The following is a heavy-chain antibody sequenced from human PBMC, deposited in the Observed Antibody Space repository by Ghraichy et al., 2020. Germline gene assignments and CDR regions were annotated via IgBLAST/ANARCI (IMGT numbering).Heavy chain of an antibody. D-gene: IGHD6-19*01. CDR1: GLMFSPNT. CDR3: SRGGGAGTPVLYHMDV. J-gene: IGHJ6*02. V-gene: IGHV3-21*01. Sequence: GESLNISCVASGLMFSPNTMNWVRQAPGKGLEWLSSISSSTRYIYYADSVKGRFIISRDNAQNSLYLQMNSLRAEDTAVYYCSRGGGAGTPVLYHMDVWGLGTTVTVSS. CDR2: ISSSTRYI.